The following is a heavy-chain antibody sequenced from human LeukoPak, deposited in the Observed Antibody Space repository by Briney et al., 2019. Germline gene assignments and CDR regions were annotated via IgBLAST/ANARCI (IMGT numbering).Heavy chain of an antibody. Sequence: PGGSLRLSCAASGFTFSSYWMQWVRQAPGKGLVWVSRISSDGSSTTYADSVRGRFTISRDNTKNMLYLQMNSLRAEDTAAYYCASKWNFECWGQGTLVTVSS. CDR2: ISSDGSST. V-gene: IGHV3-74*01. CDR1: GFTFSSYW. J-gene: IGHJ4*02. D-gene: IGHD2-8*01. CDR3: ASKWNFEC.